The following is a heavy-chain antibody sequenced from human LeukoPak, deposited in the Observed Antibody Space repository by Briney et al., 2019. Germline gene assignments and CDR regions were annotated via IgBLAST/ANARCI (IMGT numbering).Heavy chain of an antibody. V-gene: IGHV1-8*01. CDR3: ARGEDILTGYSDYYYYYYMDA. J-gene: IGHJ6*03. D-gene: IGHD3-9*01. CDR2: MNPNSGNT. Sequence: ASVKVSCKASGYTFTSYGINWVRQATGQGLEWMGWMNPNSGNTGYAQKFQGRVTMTRNTSISTAYMELSSLRSEDTAVYYCARGEDILTGYSDYYYYYYMDAWGKGTTVTVSS. CDR1: GYTFTSYG.